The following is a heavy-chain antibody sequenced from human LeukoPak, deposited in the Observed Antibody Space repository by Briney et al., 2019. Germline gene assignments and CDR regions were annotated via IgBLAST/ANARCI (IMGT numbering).Heavy chain of an antibody. J-gene: IGHJ4*02. CDR3: AKDHPWVTIGHRRGDSCSSY. D-gene: IGHD3-22*01. CDR1: GFTFSTYA. CDR2: INDSGGDT. Sequence: PGGSLRLSCTASGFTFSTYALYWVRQARGKGREWVSTINDSGGDTHYADSVRDGFTLSRESHKHTLSVPIDDLSDDDTDVYLCAKDHPWVTIGHRRGDSCSSYCGQGTLVTVSS. V-gene: IGHV3-23*01.